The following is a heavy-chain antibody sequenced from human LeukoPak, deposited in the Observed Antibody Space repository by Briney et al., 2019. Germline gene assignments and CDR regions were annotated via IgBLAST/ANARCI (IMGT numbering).Heavy chain of an antibody. D-gene: IGHD4-11*01. CDR3: ARQSNFDYSDSAGYFDY. CDR2: IYPGDSDT. V-gene: IGHV5-51*01. Sequence: GESLKISCKGSGYSFTNYWIGWVRQMPGKGLEWMGIIYPGDSDTRYSPSFQGQVTVSADKSISTAYLQWSSPRASDSAIYYCARQSNFDYSDSAGYFDYWGQGTLVTVSS. CDR1: GYSFTNYW. J-gene: IGHJ4*02.